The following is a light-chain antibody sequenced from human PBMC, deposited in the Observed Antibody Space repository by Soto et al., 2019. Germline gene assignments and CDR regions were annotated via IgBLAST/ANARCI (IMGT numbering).Light chain of an antibody. J-gene: IGLJ2*01. CDR1: SSDVGGYNY. Sequence: QSALTQPPSASGSPGQSVTISRTGTSSDVGGYNYVSWYQQHPGKAPKLMIYEVSKRPSGIPDRFSGSKSGNTASLTVSGLQAEDEADYYCSSYAGSNKGVFGGGTKLTVL. V-gene: IGLV2-8*01. CDR2: EVS. CDR3: SSYAGSNKGV.